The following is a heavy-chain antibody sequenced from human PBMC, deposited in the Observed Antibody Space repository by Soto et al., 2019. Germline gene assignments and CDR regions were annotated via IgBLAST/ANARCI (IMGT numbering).Heavy chain of an antibody. J-gene: IGHJ4*02. Sequence: QVQLVQSGAEVKKPGASVKVSCKASGYTFTSYGISWVRQAPGQGLEWMGWISAYNGNTNYAQKLQGRVTMTTDTSTSPAYMELRSLRPDDTAVYYCARDFRFYSSGWLFEYWGQGTLVTVSS. CDR2: ISAYNGNT. D-gene: IGHD6-19*01. CDR3: ARDFRFYSSGWLFEY. CDR1: GYTFTSYG. V-gene: IGHV1-18*01.